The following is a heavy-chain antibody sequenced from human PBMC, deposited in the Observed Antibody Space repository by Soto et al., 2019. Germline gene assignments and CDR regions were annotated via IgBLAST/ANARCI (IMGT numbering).Heavy chain of an antibody. Sequence: GASVKVSCKASGYTFTGYYMHWVRQAPGQWLEWMGWINPNSGGTNYAQKFQGRVTMTRDTSISTAYMGLSRLRSDDTAVYYCASWGATGTTWRRPRGDAFDIWGQGTMVTVSS. V-gene: IGHV1-2*02. J-gene: IGHJ3*02. CDR2: INPNSGGT. CDR1: GYTFTGYY. D-gene: IGHD1-7*01. CDR3: ASWGATGTTWRRPRGDAFDI.